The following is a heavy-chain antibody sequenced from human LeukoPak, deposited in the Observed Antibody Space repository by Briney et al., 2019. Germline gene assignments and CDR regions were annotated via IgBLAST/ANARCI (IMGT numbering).Heavy chain of an antibody. V-gene: IGHV4-34*01. Sequence: PSETLSLTCAVYGGSFSGYYWSWIRQPPGKGLEWIGEINHSGSTNYNPSLKSRVTISVDTSKNQFSLKLSSVTAADTAVYYCARGGIVVVPAAHYYFDYWGQGTLVTVSS. CDR2: INHSGST. CDR3: ARGGIVVVPAAHYYFDY. CDR1: GGSFSGYY. D-gene: IGHD2-2*01. J-gene: IGHJ4*02.